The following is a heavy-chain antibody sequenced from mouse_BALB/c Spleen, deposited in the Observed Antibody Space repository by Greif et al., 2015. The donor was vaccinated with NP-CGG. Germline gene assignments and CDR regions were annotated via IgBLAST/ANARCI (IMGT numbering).Heavy chain of an antibody. J-gene: IGHJ3*01. CDR2: IDPANGNT. Sequence: DVKLVESGAELVKPGASVKLSCTASGFNIKDTYMHWVKQRPEQGLEWIGRIDPANGNTKYDPKFQGKATITADTSSNTAYLQLSSLTSEDTAVYYCARGNYGSSYWFAYWGQGTLVTVSA. D-gene: IGHD1-1*01. CDR3: ARGNYGSSYWFAY. V-gene: IGHV14-3*02. CDR1: GFNIKDTY.